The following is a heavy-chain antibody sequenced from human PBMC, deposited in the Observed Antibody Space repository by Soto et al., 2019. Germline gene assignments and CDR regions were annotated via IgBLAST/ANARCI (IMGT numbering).Heavy chain of an antibody. V-gene: IGHV3-9*01. CDR2: ISWNSGSI. CDR3: AKVYYYDSSGHHDAFDI. D-gene: IGHD3-22*01. J-gene: IGHJ3*02. CDR1: GFTFDDYA. Sequence: EVQLVESGGGLVQPGRSLRLSCAASGFTFDDYAMHWVRQAPGKGLEWVSGISWNSGSIGYADSVKGRFTISRDNAKNSLDLQMNSLRAEDTALYYCAKVYYYDSSGHHDAFDIWGQGTMVTVSS.